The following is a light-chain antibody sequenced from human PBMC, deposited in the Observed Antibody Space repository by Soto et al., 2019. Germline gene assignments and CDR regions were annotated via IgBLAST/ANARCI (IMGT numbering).Light chain of an antibody. J-gene: IGLJ1*01. CDR3: SSYSSSSPPLSV. CDR2: DVS. V-gene: IGLV2-14*01. CDR1: SSDVGGYNY. Sequence: QSALTQPASVSGSPGQSITISCTGTSSDVGGYNYVSWYQQHPGKAPKIMIYDVSNRPSGVSNRFSGSKSGNTASLTISGLQAEDEADYYCSSYSSSSPPLSVFGTGTQLTVL.